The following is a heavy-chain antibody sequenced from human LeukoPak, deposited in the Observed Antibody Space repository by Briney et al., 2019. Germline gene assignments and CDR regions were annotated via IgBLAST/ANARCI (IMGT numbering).Heavy chain of an antibody. Sequence: GGSLRLSCAASGFTFSSYGMHWVRQPQGEGLEWVAVISYDGSKKSSAESVMGRFTISRDNSKNTLYLQMNSLRPEDTAVYFCARANGQLWTTPDYWGQGTLVTISS. D-gene: IGHD5-18*01. V-gene: IGHV3-30*03. CDR3: ARANGQLWTTPDY. CDR2: ISYDGSKK. J-gene: IGHJ4*02. CDR1: GFTFSSYG.